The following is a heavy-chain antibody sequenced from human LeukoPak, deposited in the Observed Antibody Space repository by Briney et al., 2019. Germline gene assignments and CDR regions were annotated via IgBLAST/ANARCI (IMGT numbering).Heavy chain of an antibody. CDR3: ARAHTPVPFDY. J-gene: IGHJ4*02. CDR1: GGSISSGDYY. V-gene: IGHV4-30-4*01. CDR2: IYYSGST. Sequence: SQTLSLTCTVSGGSISSGDYYWSWIRQPPGKGLEWIGYIYYSGSTYYNPSLKRRVTISVDTSKNQFSLKLSSVTAADTAVYYCARAHTPVPFDYWGQGTLVTVSS. D-gene: IGHD2-2*01.